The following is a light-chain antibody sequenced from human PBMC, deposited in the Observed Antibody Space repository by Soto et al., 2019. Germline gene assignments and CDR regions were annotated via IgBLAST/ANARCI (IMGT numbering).Light chain of an antibody. CDR1: QSVSSNY. V-gene: IGKV3-20*01. J-gene: IGKJ4*01. CDR3: QQYFTSPLT. Sequence: EVVLTQSPGTLSLSPGESATLSCRASQSVSSNYLAWYQQKPGQAPRLLIYGVSTRATGIPDRISGSGSGTDFSLTISRLEPEDFALYYCQQYFTSPLTFGGGTKVEIK. CDR2: GVS.